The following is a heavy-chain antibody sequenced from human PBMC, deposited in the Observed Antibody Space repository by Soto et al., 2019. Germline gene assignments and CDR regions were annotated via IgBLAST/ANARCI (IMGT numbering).Heavy chain of an antibody. J-gene: IGHJ4*02. CDR3: ARGHDPIVNYYFDY. D-gene: IGHD1-20*01. CDR1: GGSISSGGYY. V-gene: IGHV4-31*03. CDR2: IYYSGST. Sequence: SSETLSLTCTVSGGSISSGGYYWSWIRQHPGKGLEWIGYIYYSGSTYYNPSLKSRVTISVDTSKNQFSLKLSSVTAADTAVYYCARGHDPIVNYYFDYWGQGTLVTVS.